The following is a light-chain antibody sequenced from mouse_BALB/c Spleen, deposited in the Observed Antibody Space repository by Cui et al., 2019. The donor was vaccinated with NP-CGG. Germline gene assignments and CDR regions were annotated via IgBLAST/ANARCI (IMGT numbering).Light chain of an antibody. CDR1: TGAVTTRNY. CDR2: GTN. Sequence: VVIQESALTTSPGETVTLTCRSSTGAVTTRNYANWVQEKPDHLFTGLIGGTNNRTPGVPARFSGSLIGDKAALTITGAQTEDETIYFCALWYSNHWVFGGGTKLTVL. V-gene: IGLV1*01. CDR3: ALWYSNHWV. J-gene: IGLJ1*01.